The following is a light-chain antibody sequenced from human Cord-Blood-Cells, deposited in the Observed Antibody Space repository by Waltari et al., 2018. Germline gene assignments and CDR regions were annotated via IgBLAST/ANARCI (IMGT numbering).Light chain of an antibody. J-gene: IGKJ2*01. CDR3: QQSYSTPYT. CDR1: QSISSY. Sequence: DIQMTKSPSSLSASVGDRVTITCRASQSISSYLNWYQQKPGKAPKLLIYAASSLQSGVPSRFSGSGSGTDFTLTISSLHPEDFATYYCQQSYSTPYTFGQGTKLEIK. V-gene: IGKV1-39*01. CDR2: AAS.